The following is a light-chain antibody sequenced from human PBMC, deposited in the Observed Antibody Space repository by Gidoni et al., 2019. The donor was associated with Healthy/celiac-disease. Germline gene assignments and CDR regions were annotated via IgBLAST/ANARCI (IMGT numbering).Light chain of an antibody. CDR2: GAS. CDR1: QSVSSSY. V-gene: IGKV3-20*01. J-gene: IGKJ2*03. CDR3: QQYGSSPYMYS. Sequence: DIVLTQSPGTPSWSPGERATLACRASQSVSSSYLDWYQQKPGQAPRLLIYGASSRATGIPDRVSGSGSVTDFTRTISRLEPEDFAVYYCQQYGSSPYMYSFXXXTKLEIK.